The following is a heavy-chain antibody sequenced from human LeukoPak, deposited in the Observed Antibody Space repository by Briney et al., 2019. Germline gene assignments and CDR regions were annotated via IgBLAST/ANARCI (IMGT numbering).Heavy chain of an antibody. D-gene: IGHD4-17*01. CDR1: VGSLSGYY. V-gene: IGHV4-34*01. J-gene: IGHJ1*01. CDR2: INHSGST. Sequence: SETLSLTCAVYVGSLSGYYWIWIRQPRWKGLEWIGEINHSGSTNYNPSLKSRVTISVDTSKNQFSLKLSSVTAADTAVYYCARAGLTVTTGDGFQHWGQGTLVTVSS. CDR3: ARAGLTVTTGDGFQH.